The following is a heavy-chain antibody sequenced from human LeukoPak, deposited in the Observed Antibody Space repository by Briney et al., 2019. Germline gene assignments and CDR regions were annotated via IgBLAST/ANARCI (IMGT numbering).Heavy chain of an antibody. D-gene: IGHD6-19*01. CDR3: SRDPGGSGWRYYFDY. J-gene: IGHJ4*02. V-gene: IGHV1-2*02. CDR2: INPNSGGT. Sequence: ASVKVSCKASGYSFTGYYMHGVRQAPGQGLEWMGWINPNSGGTNYAQKFQGRVTMTRDTSTSTAYMELSRLRSDNTAVYYCSRDPGGSGWRYYFDYWGQGTLVTVSS. CDR1: GYSFTGYY.